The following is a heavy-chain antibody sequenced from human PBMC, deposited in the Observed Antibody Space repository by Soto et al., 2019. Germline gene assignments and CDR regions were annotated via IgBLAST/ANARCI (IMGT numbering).Heavy chain of an antibody. CDR1: GYTFTSYG. D-gene: IGHD3-22*01. CDR2: ISAYNGNT. CDR3: AREYYYDSSGSFDAFDI. Sequence: ASVKVSCKASGYTFTSYGIGWVRQAPGQGLEWMGWISAYNGNTNYAQKLQGRVTMTTDTSTSTAYMELRSLRSDDTAVYYCAREYYYDSSGSFDAFDIWGQGTMVTVSS. V-gene: IGHV1-18*04. J-gene: IGHJ3*02.